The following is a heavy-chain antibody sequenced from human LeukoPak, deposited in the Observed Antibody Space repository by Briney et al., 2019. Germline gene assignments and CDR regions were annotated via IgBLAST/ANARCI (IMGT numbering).Heavy chain of an antibody. CDR3: ARGWAVVPAAIHKAYNWFDP. D-gene: IGHD2-2*01. Sequence: KSSETLSLTCAVYGGSFSGYYWSWIRQPPGKGLERIGEINHSGSTNYNPSLKSRVTISVDTSKNQSSLKLSSVTAADTAVYYCARGWAVVPAAIHKAYNWFDPWGQGTLVTVSS. CDR1: GGSFSGYY. CDR2: INHSGST. J-gene: IGHJ5*02. V-gene: IGHV4-34*01.